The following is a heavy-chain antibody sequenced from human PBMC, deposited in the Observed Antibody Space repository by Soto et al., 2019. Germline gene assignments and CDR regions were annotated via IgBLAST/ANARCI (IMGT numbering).Heavy chain of an antibody. D-gene: IGHD4-17*01. Sequence: QLQLQESGPGLVKPSQTLSLTCTVSGGSISSSGYYWGWIRQPPGKGLEWIGCIYYSGSTYYNPSPKSRVTISVATSKNQFSLKLSSVTAAERAVYCCESSYGDYVSYWGQGTTVTVSS. CDR3: ESSYGDYVSY. CDR2: IYYSGST. J-gene: IGHJ4*02. V-gene: IGHV4-39*01. CDR1: GGSISSSGYY.